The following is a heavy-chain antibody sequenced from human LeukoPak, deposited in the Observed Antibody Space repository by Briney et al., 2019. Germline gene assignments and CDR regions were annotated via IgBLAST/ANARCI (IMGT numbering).Heavy chain of an antibody. CDR3: ARGGMANAPREHYYYGLDV. V-gene: IGHV3-74*01. J-gene: IGHJ6*02. CDR1: GSTFSSYW. Sequence: GGSLRLSCAASGSTFSSYWMHWVRQAPGKGLVWVSRINIAGSSTIYADSVKGRFTISRDNAKNTLYLQMNSLRAEDTAVYYCARGGMANAPREHYYYGLDVWGQGTTVTVSS. CDR2: INIAGSST. D-gene: IGHD5-24*01.